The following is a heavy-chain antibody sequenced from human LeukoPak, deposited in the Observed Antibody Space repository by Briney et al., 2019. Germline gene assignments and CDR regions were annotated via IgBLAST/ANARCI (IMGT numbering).Heavy chain of an antibody. J-gene: IGHJ4*02. V-gene: IGHV1-18*01. CDR1: GYTFTCYG. Sequence: GASVKVCCKASGYTFTCYGISWVRQAPGQGLEWMGWISAYNGNTNYAQKLQGRVTMTTDTSTSTAYMELRSLRSDDTAVYYCARDLGESYGDLRLDYWGPGTLVTVSS. D-gene: IGHD4-17*01. CDR3: ARDLGESYGDLRLDY. CDR2: ISAYNGNT.